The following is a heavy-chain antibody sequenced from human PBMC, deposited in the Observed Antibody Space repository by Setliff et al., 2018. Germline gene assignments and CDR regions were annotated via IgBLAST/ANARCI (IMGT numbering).Heavy chain of an antibody. Sequence: GGSLRLSCAASGFTFSNAWMSWVRQAPGKGLEWVGRIKSKTDGGTTDYAAPVKGRFTISRDDSKNTLYLQMNSLKTEDTAIYYCVKLVPQAISSDPWGQGTLVTVSS. D-gene: IGHD3-10*01. CDR3: VKLVPQAISSDP. CDR2: IKSKTDGGTT. CDR1: GFTFSNAW. V-gene: IGHV3-15*01. J-gene: IGHJ5*02.